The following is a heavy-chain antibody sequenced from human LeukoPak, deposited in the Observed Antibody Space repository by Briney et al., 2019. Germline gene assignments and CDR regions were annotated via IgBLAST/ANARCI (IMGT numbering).Heavy chain of an antibody. CDR3: ARGDTVAARPGRFDY. Sequence: SETLSLTCTVSGGSINSYYWSWIRQPPGKGLEWIGEINHSGSTNYNPSLKSRVTISVDTSKNQFSLKLSSVTAADTAVYYCARGDTVAARPGRFDYWGQGTLVTVSS. J-gene: IGHJ4*02. D-gene: IGHD6-6*01. CDR1: GGSINSYY. CDR2: INHSGST. V-gene: IGHV4-34*01.